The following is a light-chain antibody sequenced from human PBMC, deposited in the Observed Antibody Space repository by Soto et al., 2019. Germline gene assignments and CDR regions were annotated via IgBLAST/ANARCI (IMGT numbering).Light chain of an antibody. J-gene: IGLJ2*01. V-gene: IGLV2-14*01. CDR2: NVS. CDR1: SSDVGAYNY. CDR3: SSFTDRTTVL. Sequence: QSALTQPASVSGSPGQSITISCTGASSDVGAYNYVSWYQQHPGKAPKLIIYNVSNRPSGVSNRFSGSKSANTASLTIFGLKAEDEAAYYCSSFTDRTTVLFGGVTKLTVL.